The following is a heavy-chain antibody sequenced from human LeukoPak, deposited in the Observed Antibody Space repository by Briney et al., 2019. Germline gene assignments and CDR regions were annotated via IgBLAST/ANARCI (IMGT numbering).Heavy chain of an antibody. J-gene: IGHJ5*02. D-gene: IGHD3-9*01. CDR1: GGSISSHY. V-gene: IGHV4-59*11. CDR2: IYYSGST. Sequence: PSETLSLTCTVSGGSISSHYWSWIRQSPGKGLEWIGYIYYSGSTNYNPSLKSRVTISVDTSKNQFSLKLSSVTAADTAMYYCAREVHYDIYNWFDPWGQGTLVTVSS. CDR3: AREVHYDIYNWFDP.